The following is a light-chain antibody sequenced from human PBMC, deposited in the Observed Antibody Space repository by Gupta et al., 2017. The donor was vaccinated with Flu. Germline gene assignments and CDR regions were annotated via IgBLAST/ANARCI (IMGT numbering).Light chain of an antibody. CDR3: FSHLGGGRYV. Sequence: QSALTQPASVSGSPGQSITISCSGTSSDVGSSNLVSWYQQHPGKAPKVIIYGGNKRPSGVSGRFSGSKSGNAASLTISVLQGEDEADYYYFSHLGGGRYVFGTRTKVTVL. CDR2: GGN. J-gene: IGLJ1*01. V-gene: IGLV2-23*01. CDR1: SSDVGSSNL.